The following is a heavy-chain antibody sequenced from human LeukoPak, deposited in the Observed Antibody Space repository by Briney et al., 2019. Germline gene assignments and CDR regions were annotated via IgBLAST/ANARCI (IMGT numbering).Heavy chain of an antibody. D-gene: IGHD3-10*01. J-gene: IGHJ6*03. Sequence: SQTLSLTCTVSGGSISSGSYYWSWIRQPPGKGLEWIGEINHSGSTNYNPSLKSRVTISVDTSKNQFSLKLSSVTAADTAVYYCARLRRYYGSGSYQIIAYRYYYMDVWGKGTTVTISS. V-gene: IGHV4-39*07. CDR2: INHSGST. CDR3: ARLRRYYGSGSYQIIAYRYYYMDV. CDR1: GGSISSGSYY.